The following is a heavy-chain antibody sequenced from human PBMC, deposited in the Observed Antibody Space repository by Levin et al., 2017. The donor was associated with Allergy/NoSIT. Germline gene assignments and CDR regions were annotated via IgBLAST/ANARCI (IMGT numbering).Heavy chain of an antibody. Sequence: AASVKVSCKASGFTFSIYDIHWVRQAPGQGLEWVGRLNPNSGDTESAQKFMGRVTMTRDTSTTTAFMELTRLRPDDTAIYFCARETIAAPPYNWFDTWGQGALVPVSS. CDR2: LNPNSGDT. V-gene: IGHV1-2*06. CDR3: ARETIAAPPYNWFDT. D-gene: IGHD6-13*01. CDR1: GFTFSIYD. J-gene: IGHJ5*02.